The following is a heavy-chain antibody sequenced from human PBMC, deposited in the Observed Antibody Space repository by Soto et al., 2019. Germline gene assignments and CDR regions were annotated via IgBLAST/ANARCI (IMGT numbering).Heavy chain of an antibody. D-gene: IGHD6-6*01. J-gene: IGHJ6*03. CDR1: GGSISSGGYY. CDR3: AIDLSRSYSGVYSSSLGYYYYMDV. V-gene: IGHV4-31*03. Sequence: QVQLQESGPGLVKPSQTLSLTCTVSGGSISSGGYYWSWIRQHPGKGLEWIGYIYYSGSTYYNPSLKSRVTISVDTSKNQFSLKLSSVTAADTAVYYCAIDLSRSYSGVYSSSLGYYYYMDVWGKGTTVTVSS. CDR2: IYYSGST.